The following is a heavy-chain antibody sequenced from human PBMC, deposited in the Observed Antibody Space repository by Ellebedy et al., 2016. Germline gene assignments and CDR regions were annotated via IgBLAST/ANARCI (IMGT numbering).Heavy chain of an antibody. CDR3: ATYYYGSGSYYKRGMDV. V-gene: IGHV1-24*01. Sequence: ASVKVSCXVSGYTLTELSMHWVRQAPGKGLEWMGGFDPEDGETIYAQKFQGRVTMTEDTSTDTAYMELSSLRSEDTAVYYCATYYYGSGSYYKRGMDVWGQGITVTVSS. J-gene: IGHJ6*02. D-gene: IGHD3-10*01. CDR1: GYTLTELS. CDR2: FDPEDGET.